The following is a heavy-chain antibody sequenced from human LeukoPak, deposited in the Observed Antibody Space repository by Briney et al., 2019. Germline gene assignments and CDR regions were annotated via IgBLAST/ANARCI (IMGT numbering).Heavy chain of an antibody. Sequence: GSLRLSCAASGFTFSSYAMHWVRQAPGKGLEWAAVISYDGSNKYYADSVKGRFTISRDNFKNTLYLQMNTLRAEDTAVYYCARSPHIGGWYYQVDYWGQGTLVTVSS. CDR1: GFTFSSYA. J-gene: IGHJ4*02. V-gene: IGHV3-30*04. CDR3: ARSPHIGGWYYQVDY. D-gene: IGHD6-19*01. CDR2: ISYDGSNK.